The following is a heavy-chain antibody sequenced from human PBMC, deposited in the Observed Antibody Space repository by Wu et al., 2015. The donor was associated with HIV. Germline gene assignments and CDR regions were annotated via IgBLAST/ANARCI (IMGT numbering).Heavy chain of an antibody. CDR2: INHNGGGA. CDR3: ARALRPVADALELDY. V-gene: IGHV1-2*02. Sequence: QVHLVQSGAEVKKPGASVKVSCKLSGNTLTDVSIHWVRQAPGQGLEWVGWINHNGGGATYAQKFQGRVAMTRDTSISTAFMELSRLRFDDTAIYFCARALRPVADALELDYWGQGTLVTVSS. J-gene: IGHJ4*02. CDR1: GNTLTDVS. D-gene: IGHD6-19*01.